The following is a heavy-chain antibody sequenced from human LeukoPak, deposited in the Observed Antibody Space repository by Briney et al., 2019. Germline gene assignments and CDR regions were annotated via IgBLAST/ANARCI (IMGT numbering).Heavy chain of an antibody. D-gene: IGHD3-10*01. V-gene: IGHV1-2*02. Sequence: ASVKVSCKASGYTFTGYYMHWVRQAPGQGLEWMGWINPNSGGTNYAQKFQGGVTMTRDTSISTAYMVLSRLRSDDTAVYYCARVGDTAYYYYGMDVWGQGTTVTVSS. CDR1: GYTFTGYY. J-gene: IGHJ6*02. CDR3: ARVGDTAYYYYGMDV. CDR2: INPNSGGT.